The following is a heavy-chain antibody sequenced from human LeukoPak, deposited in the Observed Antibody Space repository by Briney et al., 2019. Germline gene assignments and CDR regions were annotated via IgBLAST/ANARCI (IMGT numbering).Heavy chain of an antibody. Sequence: SETLSLTCTVSGGSISSYYWSWIRQPPGKGLGWIGYIYYSGSTNYNPSLKSRVTISVDTSKNQFSLKLSSVTAADTAVYYCARVDRGYCSSTSCQPGDWFDPWGQGTLVTVSS. CDR2: IYYSGST. D-gene: IGHD2-2*01. V-gene: IGHV4-59*01. CDR3: ARVDRGYCSSTSCQPGDWFDP. J-gene: IGHJ5*02. CDR1: GGSISSYY.